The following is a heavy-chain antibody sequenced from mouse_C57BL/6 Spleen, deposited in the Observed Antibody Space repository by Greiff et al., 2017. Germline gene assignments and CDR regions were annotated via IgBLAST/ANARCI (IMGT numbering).Heavy chain of an antibody. CDR3: TRGLGLLYYFDY. CDR2: IDPETGGT. J-gene: IGHJ2*01. Sequence: VQLQQSGAELVRPGASVTLSCKASGYTFTDYEMHWVKQTPVHGLEWIGAIDPETGGTAYNQKFKGKAILTADKSSSTAYMELRSLTSEDSAVYYCTRGLGLLYYFDYWGQGTTLTVSS. D-gene: IGHD4-1*01. CDR1: GYTFTDYE. V-gene: IGHV1-15*01.